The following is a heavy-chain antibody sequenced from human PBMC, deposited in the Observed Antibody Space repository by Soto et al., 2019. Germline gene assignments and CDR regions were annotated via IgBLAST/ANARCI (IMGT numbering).Heavy chain of an antibody. CDR1: GFTFSSYA. Sequence: GGSLRLSCAASGFTFSSYAMHWVRQAPGKGLEWVAVISYDGSNKYYADSVKGRFTISRDNSKNTLYLQMNSLRAEDTAVYYCARIGTRTYFDYWGQGTLVTVSS. CDR3: ARIGTRTYFDY. V-gene: IGHV3-30*04. D-gene: IGHD1-7*01. CDR2: ISYDGSNK. J-gene: IGHJ4*02.